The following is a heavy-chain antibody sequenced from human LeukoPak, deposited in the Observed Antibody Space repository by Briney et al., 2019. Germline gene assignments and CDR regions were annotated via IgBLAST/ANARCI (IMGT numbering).Heavy chain of an antibody. J-gene: IGHJ4*02. CDR2: ISGSGATT. D-gene: IGHD6-25*01. CDR1: GFTFSNFA. Sequence: PGGSLRLSCAVSGFTFSNFAMSWVRQAPGKGLEWVSAISGSGATTYYADSVKGRFTISRDNSKNTLYLQVNSLRADDTAVYFCAKRAANGQTYYFDYWGQGTLVTVSS. V-gene: IGHV3-23*01. CDR3: AKRAANGQTYYFDY.